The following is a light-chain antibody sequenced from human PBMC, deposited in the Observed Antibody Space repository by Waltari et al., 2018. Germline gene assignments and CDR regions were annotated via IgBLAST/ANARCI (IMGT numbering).Light chain of an antibody. CDR2: VNSDGSH. Sequence: QLVLTQSPSASASLGASVKLTCTLSSGHSSNIVAWLQQQPEKGPRVLMKVNSDGSHSKGDDMPDRFSGSSSGAARYLTISSVQSEDEADYYCQTGCHGTWVFGGGTKLTVL. CDR3: QTGCHGTWV. J-gene: IGLJ3*02. CDR1: SGHSSNI. V-gene: IGLV4-69*01.